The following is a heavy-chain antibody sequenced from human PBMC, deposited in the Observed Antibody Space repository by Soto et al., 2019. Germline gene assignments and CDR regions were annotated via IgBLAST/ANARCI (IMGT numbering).Heavy chain of an antibody. CDR1: GLSVSSNY. V-gene: IGHV3-66*01. CDR3: ARGYWVEGYGAGTYFDY. J-gene: IGHJ4*02. D-gene: IGHD2-21*01. Sequence: EVLLVQSGGGLVQPGGSLRLSCAPSGLSVSSNYMSWVRQAPGKGLEWVSVIYSGSTTHHADSVKGRFTISRDTSRNTLYRQMNSLRVEDTALYYCARGYWVEGYGAGTYFDYWGQGPLVTVSS. CDR2: IYSGSTT.